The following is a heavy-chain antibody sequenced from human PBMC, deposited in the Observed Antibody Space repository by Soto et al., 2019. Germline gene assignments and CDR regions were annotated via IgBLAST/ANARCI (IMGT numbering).Heavy chain of an antibody. CDR3: ARDGSSTANWIDP. CDR1: CDPLSLGGYY. D-gene: IGHD2-2*01. Sequence: PSDTLSLTCTVFCDPLSLGGYYWTWIRQHPGKGLEWMGYIYHTGKTYYNPSLESRLTMSVDMSKNQFSLNLNSVTAADTAVYFCARDGSSTANWIDPWGQGTLVTVSS. CDR2: IYHTGKT. J-gene: IGHJ5*02. V-gene: IGHV4-31*03.